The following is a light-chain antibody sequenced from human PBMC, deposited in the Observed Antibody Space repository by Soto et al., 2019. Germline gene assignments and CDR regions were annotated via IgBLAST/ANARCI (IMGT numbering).Light chain of an antibody. CDR3: QQFSSYPLT. CDR1: QPISSY. J-gene: IGKJ4*01. CDR2: GAS. Sequence: ETVLTQSPGTLSLSPGERATLSCRASQPISSYLAWYQQKPGQAPRLLIYGASSRATGIPDRFSGSGSGTDFTLTISRLEPEDFAVYYCQQFSSYPLTFGGGTKV. V-gene: IGKV3-20*01.